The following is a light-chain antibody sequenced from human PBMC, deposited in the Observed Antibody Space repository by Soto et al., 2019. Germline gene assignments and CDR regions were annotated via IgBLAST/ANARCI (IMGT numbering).Light chain of an antibody. CDR1: SSNIGSNT. Sequence: QAVVIQPPSASGTPGQRVTISCSGASSNIGSNTVNWYQQLPGTAPKVLIYTDNQRPSGVPDRFSGSKSGTSASLAISGLQSEDEADYYCGTWDDSLNGVVFGGGTKLTVL. CDR2: TDN. CDR3: GTWDDSLNGVV. V-gene: IGLV1-44*01. J-gene: IGLJ2*01.